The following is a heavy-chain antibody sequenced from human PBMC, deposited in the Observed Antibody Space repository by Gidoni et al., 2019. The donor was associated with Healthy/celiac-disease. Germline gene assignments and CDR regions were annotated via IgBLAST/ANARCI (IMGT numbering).Heavy chain of an antibody. J-gene: IGHJ5*02. D-gene: IGHD4-4*01. CDR3: ARDLVETVTTLYSWFDP. Sequence: QVQLQESGPGLVKPSATLSLTCTVSGYSISSGYYWGWIRQPPGKGLEWIGSIYHSGSTYYNPSLKSRVTISVDTSKNQFSLKLSSVTAADTAVYYCARDLVETVTTLYSWFDPWGQGTLVTVSS. V-gene: IGHV4-38-2*02. CDR1: GYSISSGYY. CDR2: IYHSGST.